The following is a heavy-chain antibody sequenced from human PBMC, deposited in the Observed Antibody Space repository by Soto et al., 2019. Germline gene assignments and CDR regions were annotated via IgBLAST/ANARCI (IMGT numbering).Heavy chain of an antibody. Sequence: VQLLESGGGLVQPGESLRLSCAVSGFIFGNYMMTWVRQAPGKGLEWVSTISESGDSTYYADSVKGRFTISRDSSKNTLYLQMDSLGAEDTAVYYCAPHVYCSGGSCHYDAFDIRGQGTMVTVSS. CDR3: APHVYCSGGSCHYDAFDI. CDR1: GFIFGNYM. J-gene: IGHJ3*02. D-gene: IGHD2-15*01. CDR2: ISESGDST. V-gene: IGHV3-23*01.